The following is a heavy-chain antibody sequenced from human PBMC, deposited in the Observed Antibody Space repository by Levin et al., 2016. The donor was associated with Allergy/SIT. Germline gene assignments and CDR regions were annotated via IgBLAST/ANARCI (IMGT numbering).Heavy chain of an antibody. J-gene: IGHJ4*02. CDR2: IWFDGVKK. V-gene: IGHV3-33*01. D-gene: IGHD3-10*01. CDR3: AREGLVWFGELSYYFDY. Sequence: GESLKISCEASGFTFSNYGMHWVRRAPGKGLEWVSVIWFDGVKKHYADSVKGRFTISRDNSKNTLYLQMNSLRAEDTAVYYCAREGLVWFGELSYYFDYWGQGTLVTVSS. CDR1: GFTFSNYG.